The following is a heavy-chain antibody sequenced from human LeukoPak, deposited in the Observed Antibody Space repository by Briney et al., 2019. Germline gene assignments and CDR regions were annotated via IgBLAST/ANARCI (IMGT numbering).Heavy chain of an antibody. CDR1: GFTFSNYA. Sequence: PGRSLRLSCAASGFTFSNYAMSWVRQAPGKGLEWVSAVSGRDDSTYYADSVKGRFTISRDNSKDTLYLQMNSLRADDTAVYYCARGPEASYGSEKNYFDYWGQGTLVTVPS. J-gene: IGHJ4*02. V-gene: IGHV3-23*01. D-gene: IGHD3-10*01. CDR3: ARGPEASYGSEKNYFDY. CDR2: VSGRDDST.